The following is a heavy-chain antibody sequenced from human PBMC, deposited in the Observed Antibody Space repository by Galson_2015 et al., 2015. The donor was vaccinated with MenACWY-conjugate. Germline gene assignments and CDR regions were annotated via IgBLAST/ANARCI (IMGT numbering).Heavy chain of an antibody. Sequence: SLRLSCAASAFTFSSFEMNWVRQAPGKGLEWVSYISSSGTTIYYADSVKGRFTISRDNAKNSLYLQMNSLRAEDTAVYYCARGVYDSSGYYFPWGKGTLVTVSS. CDR1: AFTFSSFE. CDR3: ARGVYDSSGYYFP. CDR2: ISSSGTTI. J-gene: IGHJ5*02. D-gene: IGHD3-22*01. V-gene: IGHV3-48*03.